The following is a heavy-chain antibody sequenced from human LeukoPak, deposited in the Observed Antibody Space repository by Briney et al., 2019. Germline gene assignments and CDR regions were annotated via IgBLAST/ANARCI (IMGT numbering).Heavy chain of an antibody. J-gene: IGHJ4*02. CDR1: GFTFNSYG. D-gene: IGHD5-18*01. CDR2: IWYDGSNK. CDR3: AKDSTAMVSLDYFDY. Sequence: PGGSLRLSCAASGFTFNSYGMHWVRQAPGKGLEWVAVIWYDGSNKYYADSVKGRFTISRDNSKNTLYLQMNSLRAEDTAVYYCAKDSTAMVSLDYFDYWGQGTLVTVSS. V-gene: IGHV3-33*06.